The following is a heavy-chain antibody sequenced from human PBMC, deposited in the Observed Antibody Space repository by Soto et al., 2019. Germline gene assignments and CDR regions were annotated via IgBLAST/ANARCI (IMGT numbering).Heavy chain of an antibody. CDR2: VSHDGINT. V-gene: IGHV3-30*18. Sequence: VQLVESGGGVVQPGRSLRLSCAASGFTFSDYAMHWVRQAPGKGLEWVAVVSHDGINTHYADSVKGRFTISRDSSNNTVSLEMTSLRAEDTAVYYCAKVGRQWLVTSDFNYWGQGALVTVSS. CDR1: GFTFSDYA. J-gene: IGHJ4*02. D-gene: IGHD6-19*01. CDR3: AKVGRQWLVTSDFNY.